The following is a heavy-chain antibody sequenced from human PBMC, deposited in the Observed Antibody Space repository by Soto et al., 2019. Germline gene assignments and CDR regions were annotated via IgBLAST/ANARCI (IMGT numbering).Heavy chain of an antibody. V-gene: IGHV3-66*01. CDR3: ARASSSGWYNYFHY. CDR1: GFTVINNY. Sequence: GGSLRLSCEASGFTVINNYMSWVRQAPGKGLEWVSLIYDGGSTYYADSVKGRFTISRDNSKNTLYLQMNSLRAEDTAVYYCARASSSGWYNYFHYWGQGTLVTVSS. CDR2: IYDGGST. D-gene: IGHD6-19*01. J-gene: IGHJ4*02.